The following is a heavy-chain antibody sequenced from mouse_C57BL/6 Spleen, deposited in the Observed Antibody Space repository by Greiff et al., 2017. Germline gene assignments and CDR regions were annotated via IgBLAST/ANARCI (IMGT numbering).Heavy chain of an antibody. CDR2: INPNYGTT. J-gene: IGHJ4*01. CDR3: ARKYYYGSSYNAMDY. D-gene: IGHD1-1*01. V-gene: IGHV1-39*01. CDR1: GYSFTDYN. Sequence: EVQLQESGPELVKPGASVKISCKASGYSFTDYNMNWVKQSNGKSLEWIGVINPNYGTTSYNQKFKGKATLTVDQSSSTAYMQLNSLTSEDSAVYYCARKYYYGSSYNAMDYWGQGTSVTVSS.